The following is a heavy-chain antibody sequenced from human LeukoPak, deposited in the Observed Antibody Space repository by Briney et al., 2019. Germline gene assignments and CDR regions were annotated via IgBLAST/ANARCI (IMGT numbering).Heavy chain of an antibody. CDR2: IYYSGST. V-gene: IGHV4-39*01. Sequence: SETLSLTCTVSGGSISSSSYYWGWIRQPPGKGLEWIGSIYYSGSTYYNPSLKSRVTISVDTSKNQFSLKLSSVTAADTAVYYCARVPLYYYDSSGYDGWGQGTLVTVAS. J-gene: IGHJ4*02. CDR3: ARVPLYYYDSSGYDG. D-gene: IGHD3-22*01. CDR1: GGSISSSSYY.